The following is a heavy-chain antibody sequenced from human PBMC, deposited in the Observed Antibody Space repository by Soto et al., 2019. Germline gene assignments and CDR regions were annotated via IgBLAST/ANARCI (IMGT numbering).Heavy chain of an antibody. CDR1: GYTFTGYY. V-gene: IGHV1-2*02. J-gene: IGHJ5*02. Sequence: ASVKVSCKASGYTFTGYYMHWVQQAPGQGLEWMGWINPNSGGTNYAQKFQGRVTMTRDTSISTAYMELSRLRSDDTAVYYSARAPHNYYDSSGYYRNWFDPWGQGTLVTVSS. CDR2: INPNSGGT. D-gene: IGHD3-22*01. CDR3: ARAPHNYYDSSGYYRNWFDP.